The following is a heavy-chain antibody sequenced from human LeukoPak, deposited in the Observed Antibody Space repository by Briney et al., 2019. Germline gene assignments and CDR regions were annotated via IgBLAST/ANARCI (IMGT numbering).Heavy chain of an antibody. CDR2: INHSGST. CDR3: TYSGSNYPDY. Sequence: PSETLSLTCAVFGGSFSSYFWSWIRQSPGKGLEWIGEINHSGSTNYNPSLKSRVTISLGTSKNQFSLRLSSVTAADTAAYYCTYSGSNYPDYWGQGTLVIVSS. CDR1: GGSFSSYF. D-gene: IGHD1-26*01. J-gene: IGHJ4*02. V-gene: IGHV4-34*01.